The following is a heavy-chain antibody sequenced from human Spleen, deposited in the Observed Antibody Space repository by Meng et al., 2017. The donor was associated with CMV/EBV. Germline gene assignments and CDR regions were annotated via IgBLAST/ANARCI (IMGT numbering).Heavy chain of an antibody. J-gene: IGHJ4*02. D-gene: IGHD3-22*01. Sequence: GGSLRLSCGASGFTFSSYAMSWVRQAPGKGLEWVSGSSGSGASTNYADSVKGRFTISRDNSKNTLYLQMNSLRTEDTAVYYCARVYYDSTNYYFSFGYWGQGTLVTVSS. CDR3: ARVYYDSTNYYFSFGY. V-gene: IGHV3-23*01. CDR1: GFTFSSYA. CDR2: SSGSGAST.